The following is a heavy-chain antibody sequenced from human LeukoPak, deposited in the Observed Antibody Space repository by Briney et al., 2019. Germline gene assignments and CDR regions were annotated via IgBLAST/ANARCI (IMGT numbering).Heavy chain of an antibody. CDR1: VGFPTHLC. J-gene: IGHJ3*02. CDR2: ICYSGDT. D-gene: IGHD1-26*01. V-gene: IGHV4-59*01. Sequence: RLSLARSHSVGFPTHLCWNWIRQPAGTGVEGFGYICYSGDTNHSPSLNSRVTTSLNRSKNQFSLKVYSVTAADTAIYYCARWDETLQTFDIWGQGTMVTVSS. CDR3: ARWDETLQTFDI.